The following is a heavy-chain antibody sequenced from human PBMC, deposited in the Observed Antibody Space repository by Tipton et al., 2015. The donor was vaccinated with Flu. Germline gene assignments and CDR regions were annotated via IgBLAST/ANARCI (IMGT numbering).Heavy chain of an antibody. J-gene: IGHJ5*02. CDR1: GGSISSVTYY. CDR2: IYYSGNT. V-gene: IGHV4-39*07. Sequence: TLSLTCTVSGGSISSVTYYWGWIRQPPGKGLEWIGNIYYSGNTYSNPSLKSRVTMSVDRSKNQMSLRLNSVTAADTAVYYCARVDVVLVAPGSKETWFDPWGQGILVTVSS. D-gene: IGHD2-8*02. CDR3: ARVDVVLVAPGSKETWFDP.